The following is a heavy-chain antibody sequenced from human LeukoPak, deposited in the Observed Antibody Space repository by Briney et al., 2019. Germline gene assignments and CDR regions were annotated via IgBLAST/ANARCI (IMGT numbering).Heavy chain of an antibody. CDR1: GFTFSSYA. Sequence: PGGSLRLSCAASGFTFSSYAMSWVRQAPGKGLEWVSAISGSGGSTYYADSVKGRFTISRDNSKNTLYLQMNSLKTEDTAVYYCTTDLYEGVDYWGQGTLVTVSS. D-gene: IGHD5/OR15-5a*01. V-gene: IGHV3-23*01. J-gene: IGHJ4*02. CDR3: TTDLYEGVDY. CDR2: ISGSGGST.